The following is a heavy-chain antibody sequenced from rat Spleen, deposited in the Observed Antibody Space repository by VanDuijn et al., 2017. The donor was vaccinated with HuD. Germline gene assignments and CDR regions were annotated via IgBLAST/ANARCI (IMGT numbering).Heavy chain of an antibody. J-gene: IGHJ3*01. Sequence: QVQLKESGPGLVQPSQTLSLTCTVSGFSLTSYHVHWVRQPPGKGLEWMGVMWSDGDTSDNSALKSRLRISRDTSKSQVFLKMNSLQTEDTATYYCARGGGTMGITTGWFAYWGQGTLVTVSS. D-gene: IGHD1-9*01. CDR3: ARGGGTMGITTGWFAY. CDR1: GFSLTSYH. CDR2: MWSDGDT. V-gene: IGHV2-32*01.